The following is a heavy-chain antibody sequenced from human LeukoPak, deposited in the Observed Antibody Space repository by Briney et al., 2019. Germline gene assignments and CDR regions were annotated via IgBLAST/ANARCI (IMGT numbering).Heavy chain of an antibody. Sequence: GGSLRLSCAASGFTASDIYITWVRQSPGKGLEWVSLIHSGGNTYYADSVNGRFTISRDNSKNTLYLQMNSLTVEDTAVYYCAREVGTSPGLDNWGQGTLVTVSS. CDR3: AREVGTSPGLDN. D-gene: IGHD2-2*01. J-gene: IGHJ4*02. CDR2: IHSGGNT. CDR1: GFTASDIY. V-gene: IGHV3-66*02.